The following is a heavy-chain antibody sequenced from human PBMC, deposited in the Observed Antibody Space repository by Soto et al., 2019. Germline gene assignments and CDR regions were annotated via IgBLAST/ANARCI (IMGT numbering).Heavy chain of an antibody. D-gene: IGHD2-8*02. CDR3: ARLGYCTGSSCTNWYFDL. J-gene: IGHJ2*01. CDR2: IDPTDSYT. V-gene: IGHV5-10-1*01. Sequence: PGESLKISCKGSGYIFTSHWISWVRQMPGEGLEWMGRIDPTDSYTVYSPSFKGHVSFSTDKSISTAYLQWSSLKASDTAIYYCARLGYCTGSSCTNWYFDLWGRGTLVTVSS. CDR1: GYIFTSHW.